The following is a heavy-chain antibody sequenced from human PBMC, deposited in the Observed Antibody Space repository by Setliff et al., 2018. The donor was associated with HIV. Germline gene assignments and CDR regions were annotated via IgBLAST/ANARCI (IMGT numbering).Heavy chain of an antibody. V-gene: IGHV5-51*01. D-gene: IGHD3-3*01. CDR3: ARQPTDTSGYNNWFDS. CDR1: GYSFTNYW. J-gene: IGHJ5*01. Sequence: PGESLKISCQGSGYSFTNYWIGWVRQMPGKGLEWMGIIDPGDSDTRYSPSFQGQVTISADKSISTAYLQWNSLKASDTAMYYCARQPTDTSGYNNWFDSWGQGTLVTVSS. CDR2: IDPGDSDT.